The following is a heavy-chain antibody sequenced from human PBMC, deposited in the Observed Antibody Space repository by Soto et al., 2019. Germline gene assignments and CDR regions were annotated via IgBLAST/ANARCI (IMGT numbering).Heavy chain of an antibody. J-gene: IGHJ6*02. CDR1: GGSISSSNW. V-gene: IGHV4-4*02. Sequence: ASETLSLTCAVSGGSISSSNWWSWVRQPPGKGLEWIGEIYHSWITNYNPSLKSRVTISVDKSKNQFSLKLSSVTAADTAVYYCARVLRFLEWFYYGMDVWGQGTTVTVSS. CDR3: ARVLRFLEWFYYGMDV. D-gene: IGHD3-3*01. CDR2: IYHSWIT.